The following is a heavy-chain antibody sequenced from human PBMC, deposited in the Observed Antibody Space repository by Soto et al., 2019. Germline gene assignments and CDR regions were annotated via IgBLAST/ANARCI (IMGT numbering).Heavy chain of an antibody. CDR3: AKGGHIDF. CDR2: IKADGSET. J-gene: IGHJ4*02. D-gene: IGHD3-16*01. Sequence: EVQVVESGGGLVQPGGSLRLSCVASGFSFSTYWMSWVRQVPGTGLEWVANIKADGSETHYVDSVRGRFTISRDNAKTSLYLRVNSLRAEDTAVYYCAKGGHIDFCGQGTLVTVSS. V-gene: IGHV3-7*03. CDR1: GFSFSTYW.